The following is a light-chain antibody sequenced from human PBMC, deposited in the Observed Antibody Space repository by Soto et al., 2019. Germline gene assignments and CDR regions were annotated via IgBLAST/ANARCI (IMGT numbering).Light chain of an antibody. CDR3: QQSNNWPKT. CDR1: QSVGSN. V-gene: IGKV3-15*01. Sequence: EIVMTQSPDTLSVSPGETATLSCRASQSVGSNLAWYQQKPGQAPRLLISDASTRDAGLPARFSGSGSGTEFTLTISSLQSEDFAVYYCQQSNNWPKTFGQGTKVEI. J-gene: IGKJ1*01. CDR2: DAS.